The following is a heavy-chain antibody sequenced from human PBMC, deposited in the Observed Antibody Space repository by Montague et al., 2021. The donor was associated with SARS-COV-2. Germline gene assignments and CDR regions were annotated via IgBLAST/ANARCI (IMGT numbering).Heavy chain of an antibody. D-gene: IGHD3-10*01. V-gene: IGHV4-61*08. Sequence: SETLSLTCTVSGGSVSSGGWYWGWVRQSPGKGLEWIGYIYYSGSTNYNPSLKSRVTISVDTSKNQFSLKLSSVTAADTAVYYCARVTTKRTRYGSGSYRGFDAFDIWGQGTMVTVSS. CDR2: IYYSGST. CDR1: GGSVSSGGWY. CDR3: ARVTTKRTRYGSGSYRGFDAFDI. J-gene: IGHJ3*02.